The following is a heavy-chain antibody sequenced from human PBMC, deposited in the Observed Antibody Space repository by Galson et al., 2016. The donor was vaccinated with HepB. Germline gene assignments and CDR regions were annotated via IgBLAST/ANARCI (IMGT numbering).Heavy chain of an antibody. CDR1: GFSFNGNA. CDR2: INDVGDSI. V-gene: IGHV3-23*01. CDR3: AKDVYTGSYYFAS. J-gene: IGHJ5*01. Sequence: SLRLSCAVSGFSFNGNAMSWVRQAPGKGLQWVASINDVGDSINYADSVRGRFTISRDNSKNILYLQMNGLRGEDTALYYCAKDVYTGSYYFASWGQGTLVTVSS. D-gene: IGHD3-10*01.